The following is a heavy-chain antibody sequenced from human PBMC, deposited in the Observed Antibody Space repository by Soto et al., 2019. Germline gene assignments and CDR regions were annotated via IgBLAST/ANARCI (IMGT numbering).Heavy chain of an antibody. V-gene: IGHV3-23*01. D-gene: IGHD6-19*01. CDR3: AKEPIAVAGIRWFDP. J-gene: IGHJ5*02. Sequence: GGSRLSCAASGFTFSSYAMSWVRQAPGKGLEWVSAISGSGGSTYYADSVKGRFTISRDNSKNTLYLQMNSLRAEDTAVYYCAKEPIAVAGIRWFDPWGQGTLVTVSS. CDR2: ISGSGGST. CDR1: GFTFSSYA.